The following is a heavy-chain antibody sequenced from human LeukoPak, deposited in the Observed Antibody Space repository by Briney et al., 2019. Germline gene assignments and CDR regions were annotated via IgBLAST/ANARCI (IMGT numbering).Heavy chain of an antibody. Sequence: GGSLRLSCAASGFTFSSCAMHWVRQAPGKGLQWVAVISYAGNNKYYADSVKGRFTISRDNSKNTLYLQMSSLRAEDTAVYYCARDEYGDFKWELRPYWGQGTLVTVSS. V-gene: IGHV3-30-3*01. J-gene: IGHJ4*02. CDR2: ISYAGNNK. CDR1: GFTFSSCA. CDR3: ARDEYGDFKWELRPY. D-gene: IGHD1-26*01.